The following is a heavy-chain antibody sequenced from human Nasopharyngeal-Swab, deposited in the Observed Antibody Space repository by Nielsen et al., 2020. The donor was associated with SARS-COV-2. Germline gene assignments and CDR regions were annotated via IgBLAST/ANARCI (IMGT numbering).Heavy chain of an antibody. Sequence: SETLSLTCIVSGGSINSDYWSWIRQPPGKGLEWIGYIFYRGSTNYNPSLEGRATISIDTSKKQFSLNLTSVTAADTAVYYCTRDWPDSNGDYDGMDVWGRGTTVTVSS. V-gene: IGHV4-59*01. CDR3: TRDWPDSNGDYDGMDV. D-gene: IGHD4-11*01. CDR2: IFYRGST. CDR1: GGSINSDY. J-gene: IGHJ6*02.